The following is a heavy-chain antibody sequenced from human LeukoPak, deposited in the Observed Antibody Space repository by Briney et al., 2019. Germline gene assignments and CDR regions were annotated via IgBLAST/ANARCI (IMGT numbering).Heavy chain of an antibody. D-gene: IGHD2-2*02. Sequence: SETLSLTCTVSGGSIRSYYWSWIRQPAGKGLEWIGRIYTSGSTNYNPSLKSRVTMSVDTSKNQFSLKLSSVTAADTAVYYCARGLVVPAAIGLYYGMDVWGQGTTVTVSS. J-gene: IGHJ6*02. CDR3: ARGLVVPAAIGLYYGMDV. V-gene: IGHV4-4*07. CDR2: IYTSGST. CDR1: GGSIRSYY.